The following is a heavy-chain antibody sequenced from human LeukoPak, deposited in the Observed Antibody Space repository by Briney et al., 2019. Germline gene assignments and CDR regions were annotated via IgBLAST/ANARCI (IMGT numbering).Heavy chain of an antibody. J-gene: IGHJ6*03. D-gene: IGHD1-7*01. V-gene: IGHV4-34*01. CDR1: GGSFSGYH. CDR2: INPSGST. Sequence: SETLSLTCAVYGGSFSGYHWTWIRQSPGKGLEWIGDINPSGSTYYNPSLKSRLTISVDTSKNQFSLKLRSVTAADTAVYYCARTQYNWNYGHYYYMDVWGKGTTVTVSS. CDR3: ARTQYNWNYGHYYYMDV.